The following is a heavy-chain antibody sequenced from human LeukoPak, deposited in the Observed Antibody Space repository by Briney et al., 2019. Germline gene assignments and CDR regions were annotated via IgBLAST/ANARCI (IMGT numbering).Heavy chain of an antibody. Sequence: AGGSLRLSCAASGFTFDDYGMSWVRQAPGKGLEWVSGTNWNGGSTGYADSVKGRFTISRDNAKNSLYLQMNSLRAEDTALYYCARVRDWSMIVVPGFDYWGQGTLVTVSS. CDR1: GFTFDDYG. CDR2: TNWNGGST. J-gene: IGHJ4*02. CDR3: ARVRDWSMIVVPGFDY. D-gene: IGHD3-22*01. V-gene: IGHV3-20*04.